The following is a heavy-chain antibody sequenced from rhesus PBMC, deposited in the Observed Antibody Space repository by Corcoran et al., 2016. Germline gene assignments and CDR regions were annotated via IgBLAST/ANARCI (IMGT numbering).Heavy chain of an antibody. CDR2: ISGRSRST. Sequence: QVQLQESGPGLVKPSESLSLTCAVSGGSFSGYYWGWIRQPQGKGLEWIGYISGRSRSTDHTPTLKSRFTFATDTSKNQFSLKLSSVTAADTALYYCAIDTQWFFNYWGQGVLVTVSS. D-gene: IGHD2-27*01. CDR1: GGSFSGYY. J-gene: IGHJ4*01. CDR3: AIDTQWFFNY. V-gene: IGHV4-165*01.